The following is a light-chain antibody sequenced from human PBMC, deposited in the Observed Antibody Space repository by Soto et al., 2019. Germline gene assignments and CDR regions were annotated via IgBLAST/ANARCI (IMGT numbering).Light chain of an antibody. V-gene: IGKV1-5*01. J-gene: IGKJ1*01. CDR3: QQYGSSGT. CDR1: QSISHF. CDR2: DAS. Sequence: DIQMTQSPSTLSGYVGDRVTITCRASQSISHFLAWYQQKPGKVPKLLIYDASNLGSGVPSRFSGSGSGTDFTLTISGLQPEDFAVYYCQQYGSSGTFGQGTKVDI.